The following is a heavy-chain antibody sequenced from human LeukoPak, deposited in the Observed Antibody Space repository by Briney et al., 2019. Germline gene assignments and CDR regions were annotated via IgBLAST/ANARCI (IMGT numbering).Heavy chain of an antibody. CDR3: ARLTGIAARPGWFDP. V-gene: IGHV1-18*01. J-gene: IGHJ5*02. Sequence: ASVKVFCKASGYTFTSYGISWVRQAPGQGLEWMGWISAYNGNTNYAQKLQGRVTMTTDTSTSTAYMELRSLRSDDTAVYYCARLTGIAARPGWFDPWGQGTLVTVSS. CDR2: ISAYNGNT. CDR1: GYTFTSYG. D-gene: IGHD6-6*01.